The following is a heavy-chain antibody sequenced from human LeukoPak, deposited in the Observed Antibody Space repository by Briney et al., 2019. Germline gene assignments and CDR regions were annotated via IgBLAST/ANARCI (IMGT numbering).Heavy chain of an antibody. D-gene: IGHD3-16*01. CDR3: ARWGSYIDAFDI. CDR2: IYYSGST. V-gene: IGHV4-59*01. J-gene: IGHJ3*02. Sequence: PSETLSLTCTVSGGSISGYYWSWIRQPPGKGLEWIGYIYYSGSTNYNPSLKSRVTISVDTSKNQFSLKLSSVTAADTAVYYCARWGSYIDAFDIWGQGTMVTVSS. CDR1: GGSISGYY.